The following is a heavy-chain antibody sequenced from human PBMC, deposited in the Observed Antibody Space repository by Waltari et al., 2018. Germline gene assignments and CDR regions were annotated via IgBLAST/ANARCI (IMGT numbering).Heavy chain of an antibody. Sequence: QLQLQESGPGLVKPSGTLSLSCAVSGDSMSSTYFWSWVRQPPGKGLEWMGQVHRSGSTNYNPSFASRVTMSIDTSNNQFSLRVTSATAADTAVYYCARDRGRGLYLDSWGPGTMVTVSP. D-gene: IGHD2-15*01. J-gene: IGHJ4*02. V-gene: IGHV4-4*02. CDR3: ARDRGRGLYLDS. CDR2: VHRSGST. CDR1: GDSMSSTYF.